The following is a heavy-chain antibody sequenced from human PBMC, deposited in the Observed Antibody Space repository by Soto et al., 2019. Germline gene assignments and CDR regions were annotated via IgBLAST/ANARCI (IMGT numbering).Heavy chain of an antibody. CDR1: GFSLSTSGVG. J-gene: IGHJ5*02. CDR2: IYWDDDK. V-gene: IGHV2-5*02. D-gene: IGHD3-10*01. Sequence: SGPTLVKPTQTLTLTCTFSGFSLSTSGVGVGWIRQPPGKALEWLALIYWDDDKRYSPSLKSRLTITKDTSKNQVVLTMTNMDPVDTATYYCAHSIAYGSGSYGHWFDPWGQGTLVTVSS. CDR3: AHSIAYGSGSYGHWFDP.